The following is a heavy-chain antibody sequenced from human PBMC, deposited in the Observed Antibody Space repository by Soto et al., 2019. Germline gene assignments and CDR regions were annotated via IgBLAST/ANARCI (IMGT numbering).Heavy chain of an antibody. Sequence: QVQLQESGPGLVKPSETLSLTCTVSGGSISSYYWSWIRQPPGKGLEWIGYIYYSGSTNYNPSLKSGATISVDTSKNQFSLRLSSVTAADTAVYYCAGATDYGDYWVYWGQGTLVTVSS. J-gene: IGHJ4*02. CDR1: GGSISSYY. CDR3: AGATDYGDYWVY. CDR2: IYYSGST. V-gene: IGHV4-59*01. D-gene: IGHD4-17*01.